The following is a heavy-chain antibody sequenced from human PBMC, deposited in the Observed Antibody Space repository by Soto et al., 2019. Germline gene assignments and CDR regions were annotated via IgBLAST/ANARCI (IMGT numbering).Heavy chain of an antibody. CDR1: GFTFSSYS. D-gene: IGHD2-2*01. CDR2: ISSSSSYI. Sequence: PGGSLRLSCAASGFTFSSYSMNRVRQAPGKGLEWVSSISSSSSYIYYADSVKGRFTISRDNAKNSLYLQMNSLRAEDTAVYYCARYIQGSTTSIPGEYYYYYGMDVWGQGTTVTVSS. J-gene: IGHJ6*02. CDR3: ARYIQGSTTSIPGEYYYYYGMDV. V-gene: IGHV3-21*01.